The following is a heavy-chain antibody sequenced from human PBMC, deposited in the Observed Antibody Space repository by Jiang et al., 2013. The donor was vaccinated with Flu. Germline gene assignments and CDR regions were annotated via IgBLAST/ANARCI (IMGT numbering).Heavy chain of an antibody. CDR2: ISAYNGNT. Sequence: APGQGLEWMGWISAYNGNTNYAQKLQGRVTMTTDTSTSTAYMGLRSLRSDDTAVYYCATEVGATSGSLDYWGQGTLVTVSS. J-gene: IGHJ4*02. D-gene: IGHD1-26*01. CDR3: ATEVGATSGSLDY. V-gene: IGHV1-18*01.